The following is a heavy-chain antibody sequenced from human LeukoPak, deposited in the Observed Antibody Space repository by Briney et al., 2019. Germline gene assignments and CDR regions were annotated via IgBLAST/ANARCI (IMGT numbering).Heavy chain of an antibody. CDR1: GFTFSSYG. Sequence: GGSLRLSCAASGFTFSSYGIHWVRQAPGKGLEWVAAISYDGSNKYYADSVKGRFTISRDNSKNTLYLQMNSLRAEDTAVYYCAKDYGPHDQFDYWGQGTLVTVSS. D-gene: IGHD4-17*01. V-gene: IGHV3-30*18. CDR3: AKDYGPHDQFDY. CDR2: ISYDGSNK. J-gene: IGHJ4*02.